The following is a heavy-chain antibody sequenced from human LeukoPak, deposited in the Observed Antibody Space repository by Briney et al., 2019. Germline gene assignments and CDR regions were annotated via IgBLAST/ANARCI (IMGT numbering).Heavy chain of an antibody. V-gene: IGHV4-31*03. Sequence: SQTLSLTCTVSGGSISSGGYSWSWIRQHPGKGLEWIGYIYYSGSTYYNLSLKSRVTISVDTSKNQFSLKLSSVTAADTAVYYCARDSGYRQNWFDPWGQGTLVTVSS. CDR2: IYYSGST. J-gene: IGHJ5*02. CDR3: ARDSGYRQNWFDP. CDR1: GGSISSGGYS. D-gene: IGHD3-10*01.